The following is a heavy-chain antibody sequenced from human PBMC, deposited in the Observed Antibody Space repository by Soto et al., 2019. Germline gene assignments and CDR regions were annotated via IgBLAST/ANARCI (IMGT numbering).Heavy chain of an antibody. D-gene: IGHD1-26*01. CDR1: GGSFSGYY. V-gene: IGHV4-34*01. CDR3: ARAHSGSYYFVY. J-gene: IGHJ4*02. CDR2: INHSGST. Sequence: PSETLSLTCAVYGGSFSGYYWSWIRQPPGKGLEWIGEINHSGSTNYNPSLKSRVTISVDTSKNQFSLKLSSVTAADTAVYYCARAHSGSYYFVYWGQGTLVTVS.